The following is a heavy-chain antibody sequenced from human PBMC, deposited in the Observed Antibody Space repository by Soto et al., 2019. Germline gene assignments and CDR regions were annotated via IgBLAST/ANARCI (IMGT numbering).Heavy chain of an antibody. CDR3: AGGDREDSAVVIGVRPGEYGVDG. D-gene: IGHD2-15*01. Sequence: QVQLVDAGGGGVQPGRSLRLSCAASGFTFRNYALHWVRQAPGKGLECVAVISYDGGTKVYRDYVTGRFTISRYNSKNSLYSRVNSLRYEDTAVYYCAGGDREDSAVVIGVRPGEYGVDGWCQGTTVTVSS. CDR2: ISYDGGTK. V-gene: IGHV3-30*04. J-gene: IGHJ6*02. CDR1: GFTFRNYA.